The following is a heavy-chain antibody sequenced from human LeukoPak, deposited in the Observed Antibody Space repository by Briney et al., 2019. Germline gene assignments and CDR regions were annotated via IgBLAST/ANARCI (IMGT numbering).Heavy chain of an antibody. D-gene: IGHD2-2*02. CDR1: GGSISSGDYY. V-gene: IGHV4-30-4*08. CDR3: ARRVVPAAIVGAFDI. CDR2: IYYSGST. J-gene: IGHJ3*02. Sequence: SETLSLTCTVSGGSISSGDYYWSWIRQPPGKGLEWIGYIYYSGSTYYNPSLKSRVTISVDTSKNQFSLKLSSVTAADTAVYYCARRVVPAAIVGAFDIWGQGTMVTVSS.